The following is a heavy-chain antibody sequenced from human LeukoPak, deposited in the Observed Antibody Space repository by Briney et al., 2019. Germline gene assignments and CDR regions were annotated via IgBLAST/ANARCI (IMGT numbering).Heavy chain of an antibody. D-gene: IGHD4-17*01. J-gene: IGHJ3*02. CDR3: AWSFLPYGDHDAFDI. Sequence: PGPCLRLAWAPSGFTFSSSEMRCVSPDGGEGLEWVSYISSSGSTIYYAVSVKGRFTISRDNAKTSLYLQMNRRRAEDRAVTSCAWSFLPYGDHDAFDIGGQGTMVTVSS. CDR2: ISSSGSTI. V-gene: IGHV3-48*03. CDR1: GFTFSSSE.